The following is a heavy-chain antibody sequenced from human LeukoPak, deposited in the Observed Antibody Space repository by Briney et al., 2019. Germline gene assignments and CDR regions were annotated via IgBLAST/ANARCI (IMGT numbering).Heavy chain of an antibody. CDR1: GFTFSTYS. D-gene: IGHD5-18*01. J-gene: IGHJ4*02. Sequence: GGSLRLSCAASGFTFSTYSMNWVRQAPGKGLEWVSSISSRSSYIYYADSVKGRFTISRDDAKTSLYLQMNSLRAEDTAVYYCARDLVRQLVDYWGQGTLVTVSS. CDR3: ARDLVRQLVDY. V-gene: IGHV3-21*01. CDR2: ISSRSSYI.